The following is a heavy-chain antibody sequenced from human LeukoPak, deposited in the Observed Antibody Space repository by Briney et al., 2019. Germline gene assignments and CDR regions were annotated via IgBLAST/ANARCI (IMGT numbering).Heavy chain of an antibody. V-gene: IGHV3-23*01. CDR1: GFTFSSYA. CDR3: AKDLASGWTYYYYGMDV. D-gene: IGHD6-19*01. CDR2: VSGRGDST. Sequence: GGSLRLSCAASGFTFSSYAMSWVRQAPGKGLEWVSAVSGRGDSTYYADSVKGRFTISRDNSKNTLYLQMNSLRAEDTAVYYCAKDLASGWTYYYYGMDVWGRGTTVTVSS. J-gene: IGHJ6*02.